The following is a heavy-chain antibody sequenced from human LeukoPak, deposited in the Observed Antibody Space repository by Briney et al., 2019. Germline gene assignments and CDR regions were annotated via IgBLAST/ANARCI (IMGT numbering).Heavy chain of an antibody. Sequence: ASVKVSCKASGYTFTSYDINWVRQATGQGLEWMGWMNPNSGHTGYAQKFQGRVTMTRNTSISTAYMELSSLRSEDTAVYYCSRAQDGIRYFDWLLSPRYNWFDPWGQGTLVTVSS. CDR2: MNPNSGHT. J-gene: IGHJ5*02. D-gene: IGHD3-9*01. CDR3: SRAQDGIRYFDWLLSPRYNWFDP. CDR1: GYTFTSYD. V-gene: IGHV1-8*01.